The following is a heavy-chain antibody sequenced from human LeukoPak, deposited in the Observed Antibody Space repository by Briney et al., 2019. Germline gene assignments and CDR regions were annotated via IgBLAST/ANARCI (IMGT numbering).Heavy chain of an antibody. V-gene: IGHV3-21*01. CDR3: ARTRPKEAAMAREPYFDY. J-gene: IGHJ4*02. CDR1: GFTFSSYS. D-gene: IGHD5-18*01. Sequence: PGGSLRLSCAASGFTFSSYSMNWVRQAPGKGLEWVSSISSSSSYIYYADSVKGRFTISRDNAKNSLYLQMNSLRAEDTAVYYCARTRPKEAAMAREPYFDYWGQGTLVTVSS. CDR2: ISSSSSYI.